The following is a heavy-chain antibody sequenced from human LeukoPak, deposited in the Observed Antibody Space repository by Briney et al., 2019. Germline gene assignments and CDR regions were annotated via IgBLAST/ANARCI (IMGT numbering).Heavy chain of an antibody. CDR2: FDPEDGET. D-gene: IGHD3-10*01. Sequence: ASVKVSCKVSGYTLTELSMHWVRQAPGKGLEWMGGFDPEDGETIYAQKFQGRVTMTEDTSTDTAYMELSSLRSEDTAVYYCATARSAGVVRGAIRYFDYWGQGTLVTVSS. V-gene: IGHV1-24*01. CDR1: GYTLTELS. CDR3: ATARSAGVVRGAIRYFDY. J-gene: IGHJ4*02.